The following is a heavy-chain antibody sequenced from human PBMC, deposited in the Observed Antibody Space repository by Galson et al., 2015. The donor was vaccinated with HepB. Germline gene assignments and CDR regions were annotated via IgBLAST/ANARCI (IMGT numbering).Heavy chain of an antibody. CDR3: AKGYCSGGSCYSGPGRDQITVDAFDI. D-gene: IGHD2-15*01. J-gene: IGHJ3*02. CDR2: ISWDGGST. V-gene: IGHV3-43*01. Sequence: SLRLSCAASGFTFDDYTMHWVRQAPGKGLEWVSLISWDGGSTYYADSVKGRFTISRDNSKNSLYLQMNSLRTEDTALYYCAKGYCSGGSCYSGPGRDQITVDAFDIWGQGTMVTVSS. CDR1: GFTFDDYT.